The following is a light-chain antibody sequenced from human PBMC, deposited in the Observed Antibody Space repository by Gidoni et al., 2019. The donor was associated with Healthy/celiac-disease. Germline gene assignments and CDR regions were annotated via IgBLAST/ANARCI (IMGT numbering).Light chain of an antibody. CDR1: QTVTNRH. V-gene: IGKV3-20*01. J-gene: IGKJ1*01. CDR3: QHYGSSSDT. CDR2: GAS. Sequence: ESVLTQSPGTLSLSPGERATRSCRASQTVTNRHLAWYQQKPGQAAGLLIYGASTRAPGIPDRFRGSGSGTDFALTISRLEPEDFAVYYCQHYGSSSDTFGQGTKVEIK.